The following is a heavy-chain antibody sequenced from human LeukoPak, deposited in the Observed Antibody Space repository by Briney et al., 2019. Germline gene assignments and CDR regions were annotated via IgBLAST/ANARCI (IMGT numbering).Heavy chain of an antibody. CDR2: ISSSSDTI. CDR3: ARDIPPWSSSWYYYYYYGMDV. Sequence: GGSLRLSCAASGFTFSSYSMNWVRQAPGKGLEWVSYISSSSDTIYYADSVKGRFTISRDNAKRSLYLQMNSLRDEDTAVYYCARDIPPWSSSWYYYYYYGMDVWGQGTTVTVSS. V-gene: IGHV3-48*02. CDR1: GFTFSSYS. D-gene: IGHD6-13*01. J-gene: IGHJ6*02.